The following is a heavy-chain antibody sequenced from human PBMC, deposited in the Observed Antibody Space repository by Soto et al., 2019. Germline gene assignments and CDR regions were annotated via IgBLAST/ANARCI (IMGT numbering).Heavy chain of an antibody. V-gene: IGHV3-30*18. CDR1: GFTFSSYG. CDR3: AKVGGMGYYDFWSGYYSGYYYGMDV. Sequence: PGGSLRLSCAASGFTFSSYGMHWVRQAPGKGLEWVAVISYDGSNKYYADSVKGRFTISRDNSKNTLYLQMNSLRAEDTAVYYCAKVGGMGYYDFWSGYYSGYYYGMDVWGQGTTVTVSS. D-gene: IGHD3-3*01. J-gene: IGHJ6*02. CDR2: ISYDGSNK.